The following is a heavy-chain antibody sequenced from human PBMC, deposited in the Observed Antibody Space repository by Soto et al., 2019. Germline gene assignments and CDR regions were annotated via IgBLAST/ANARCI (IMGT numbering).Heavy chain of an antibody. V-gene: IGHV3-30*18. Sequence: QVQLVESGGGVVQPGRSLRLSCAASGFTFSSYGMHWVRQAPGKGLEWVAVISYDGSNKDYADSVKGRFTISRDNSKNTLYLQMNSLRAEDTAVYYCAKDVIFIAVAGTDGNDYWGQGTLVTVSS. J-gene: IGHJ4*02. CDR3: AKDVIFIAVAGTDGNDY. D-gene: IGHD6-19*01. CDR2: ISYDGSNK. CDR1: GFTFSSYG.